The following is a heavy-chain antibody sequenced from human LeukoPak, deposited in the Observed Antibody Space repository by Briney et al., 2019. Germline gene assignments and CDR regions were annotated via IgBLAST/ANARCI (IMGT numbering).Heavy chain of an antibody. J-gene: IGHJ6*02. Sequence: ASVKVSCKASGYTFTSYDINWVRQATGQGLEWMGWMNPNSGNTGYAQKFQGRVTMTRNTSISTAYMELSSLRSEDTAVYYCARGRYYYDSSGYCYYYYYYGMDVWGQGTTVTVSS. CDR2: MNPNSGNT. V-gene: IGHV1-8*01. CDR1: GYTFTSYD. CDR3: ARGRYYYDSSGYCYYYYYYGMDV. D-gene: IGHD3-22*01.